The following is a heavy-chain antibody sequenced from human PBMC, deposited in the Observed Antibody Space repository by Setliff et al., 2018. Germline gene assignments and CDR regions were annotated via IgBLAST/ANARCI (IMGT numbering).Heavy chain of an antibody. V-gene: IGHV3-7*01. Sequence: PGGSLRLSCAASGFTFSRYWMSWVRQAPGKGLEWVANIKQDGSEKYYVDSVKGRFTISRDNAKNSLYLQMNSLRAEDTAVYYCARDGGENRGQGTLVTVSS. CDR1: GFTFSRYW. CDR3: ARDGGEN. D-gene: IGHD3-16*01. CDR2: IKQDGSEK. J-gene: IGHJ4*02.